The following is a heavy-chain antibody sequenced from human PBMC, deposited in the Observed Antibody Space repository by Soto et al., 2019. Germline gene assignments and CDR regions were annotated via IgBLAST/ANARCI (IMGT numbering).Heavy chain of an antibody. J-gene: IGHJ5*02. V-gene: IGHV3-21*01. CDR2: ISSSSSYI. CDR1: GFTFSSYS. Sequence: WGSLRLSCAASGFTFSSYSMNWVRQAPGKGLEWVSSISSSSSYIYYADSVKGRFTISRDNAKNSLYLQMNSLRAEDTAVYYCARLNYCSSTSCPTSNWFDPWGQGTLVTVSS. D-gene: IGHD2-2*01. CDR3: ARLNYCSSTSCPTSNWFDP.